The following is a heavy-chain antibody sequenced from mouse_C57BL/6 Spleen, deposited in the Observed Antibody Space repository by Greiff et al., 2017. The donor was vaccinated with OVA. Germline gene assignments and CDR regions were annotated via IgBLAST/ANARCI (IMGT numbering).Heavy chain of an antibody. J-gene: IGHJ4*01. Sequence: VQLQQSGPELVKPGASVKISCKASGYTFTDYYMNWVKQSHGKSLEWIGDINPNNGGTSYNQKFKGKATLTVDKSSSTAYMELRSLTSEDSAVYYCARWGTTVVPSHYYAMDYWGQGTSVTVSS. CDR2: INPNNGGT. D-gene: IGHD1-1*01. V-gene: IGHV1-26*01. CDR3: ARWGTTVVPSHYYAMDY. CDR1: GYTFTDYY.